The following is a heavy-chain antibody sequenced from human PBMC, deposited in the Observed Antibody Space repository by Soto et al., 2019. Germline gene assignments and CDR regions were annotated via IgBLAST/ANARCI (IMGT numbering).Heavy chain of an antibody. D-gene: IGHD6-13*01. J-gene: IGHJ5*02. Sequence: QVQLVESGGGVVQPGRSLRLSCAASGFTFSSYGMHWVRQAPGKGLEWVAVIWYDGSNKYYAYSVKGRFTISRDNSKNPLLLQMNGLRAEDTAGYYCARDDCGSWYGPTNWFDPWGQGTLVTVSP. CDR3: ARDDCGSWYGPTNWFDP. CDR1: GFTFSSYG. V-gene: IGHV3-33*01. CDR2: IWYDGSNK.